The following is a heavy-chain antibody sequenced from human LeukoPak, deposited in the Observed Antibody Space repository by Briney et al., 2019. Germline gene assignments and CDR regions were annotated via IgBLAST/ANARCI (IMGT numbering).Heavy chain of an antibody. CDR2: INPNSGGT. CDR1: GYTFIGYY. D-gene: IGHD5-18*01. J-gene: IGHJ4*02. CDR3: ARPVEDRGYSYGYNY. Sequence: LRASVKVSCKASGYTFIGYYIHWVRQAPGQGLEWMGQINPNSGGTNYAQKFQGRVTMTRDTSISTAYMELSRLRSDDTAVYYCARPVEDRGYSYGYNYWGQGTLVTVSS. V-gene: IGHV1-2*06.